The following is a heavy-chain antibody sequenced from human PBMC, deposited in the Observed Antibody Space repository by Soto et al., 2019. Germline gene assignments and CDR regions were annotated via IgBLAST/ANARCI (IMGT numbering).Heavy chain of an antibody. D-gene: IGHD1-1*01. CDR3: TRGPRASSTGTGAH. V-gene: IGHV3-74*01. CDR1: GFTFTTYW. J-gene: IGHJ4*02. CDR2: INGDGSST. Sequence: LRLSCAASGFTFTTYWMHWVRQVPGKGLVWVSRINGDGSSTTYADSVKGRFTISRDNAKNTLYLQMNSLRAEDTAVYYCTRGPRASSTGTGAHWGQGTLVTVSS.